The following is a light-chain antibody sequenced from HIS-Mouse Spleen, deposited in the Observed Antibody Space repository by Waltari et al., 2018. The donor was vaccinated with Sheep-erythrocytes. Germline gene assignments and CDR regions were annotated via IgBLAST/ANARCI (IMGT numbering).Light chain of an antibody. J-gene: IGLJ2*01. V-gene: IGLV3-1*01. CDR1: KLGEKN. CDR2: QDS. Sequence: SYEPTQPPSFSVSPGQTASITRSGDKLGEKNACWYQQKPGQSPVLVIYQDSKRPSGIPERFSGSNSGNTATLTISGTQAMDEADYYCQAWDSSTVVFGGGTKLTVL. CDR3: QAWDSSTVV.